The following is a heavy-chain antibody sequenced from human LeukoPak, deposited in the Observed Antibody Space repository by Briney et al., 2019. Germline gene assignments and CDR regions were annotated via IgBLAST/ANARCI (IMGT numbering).Heavy chain of an antibody. V-gene: IGHV3-74*01. J-gene: IGHJ4*02. CDR2: INTDGTVT. CDR1: GFTFSKYW. Sequence: GGSLRPSCAASGFTFSKYWMLWVRQSPGKGLESVSRINTDGTVTTYADSVKGRFTVSRDNADNTMFLQMNSVRDEDTAVYYCATKQWLAPPPDSWGQGTPVTVSS. CDR3: ATKQWLAPPPDS. D-gene: IGHD6-19*01.